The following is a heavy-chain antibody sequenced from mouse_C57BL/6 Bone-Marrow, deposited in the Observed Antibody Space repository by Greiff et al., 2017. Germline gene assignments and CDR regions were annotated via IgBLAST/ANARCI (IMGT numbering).Heavy chain of an antibody. V-gene: IGHV1-52*01. CDR3: ALVRGAWFAY. Sequence: VQLQQPGAELVRPGSSVKLSCKASGYTFTSYWMHWVKQRPIQGLEWIGNIDPSDSETHYNQKFKDKATLTVDKSTSTAYMQLSSLTSEDSAVYYCALVRGAWFAYWGQGTLVTVSA. CDR2: IDPSDSET. J-gene: IGHJ3*01. D-gene: IGHD1-1*01. CDR1: GYTFTSYW.